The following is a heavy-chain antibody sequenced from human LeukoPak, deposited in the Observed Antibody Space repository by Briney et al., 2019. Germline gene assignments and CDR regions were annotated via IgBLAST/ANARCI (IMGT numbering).Heavy chain of an antibody. Sequence: SETLSLTCTVSGYSISSGYYWGWIRQPPGKGLECIGIIHPSGSTYYNPSLKSRVTISLDTSKNQFSLKLNFVTAADTAVYYCARARYREINYAYAGGFYYMDVWGKGTTVTVSS. V-gene: IGHV4-38-2*02. CDR1: GYSISSGYY. D-gene: IGHD1-26*01. J-gene: IGHJ6*03. CDR3: ARARYREINYAYAGGFYYMDV. CDR2: IHPSGST.